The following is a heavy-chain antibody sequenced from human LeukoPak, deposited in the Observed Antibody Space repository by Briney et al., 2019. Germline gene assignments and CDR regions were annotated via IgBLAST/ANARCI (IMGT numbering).Heavy chain of an antibody. CDR3: ARHLPDYDILTGYYYYFDY. CDR1: GYSFTSYW. Sequence: GESLKISCKGSGYSFTSYWIGWVRQMPGKGLEWMGIIYPGDSDTRYSPSFQGQVTISADKSISTAYLQWSSLKVSDTAMYYCARHLPDYDILTGYYYYFDYWGQGTLVTVSS. V-gene: IGHV5-51*01. J-gene: IGHJ4*02. D-gene: IGHD3-9*01. CDR2: IYPGDSDT.